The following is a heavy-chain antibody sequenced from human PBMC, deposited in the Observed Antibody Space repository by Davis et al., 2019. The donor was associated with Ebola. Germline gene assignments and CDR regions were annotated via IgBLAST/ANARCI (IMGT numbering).Heavy chain of an antibody. CDR1: GYTFVTYG. D-gene: IGHD3/OR15-3a*01. Sequence: AASVKVSCKTSGYTFVTYGINWVRQAPGQGLEWVGWITTHNGITSYAQKVQGRVTLTTDTSTNTAYLELGSLRSDDTAVYYCARGSGLVATALDYWGQGTLVTVSS. CDR2: ITTHNGIT. CDR3: ARGSGLVATALDY. V-gene: IGHV1-18*04. J-gene: IGHJ4*02.